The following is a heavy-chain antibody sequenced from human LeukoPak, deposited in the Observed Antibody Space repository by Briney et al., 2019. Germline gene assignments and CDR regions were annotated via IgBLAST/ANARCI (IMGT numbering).Heavy chain of an antibody. D-gene: IGHD2-15*01. CDR1: GYTFTRYD. V-gene: IGHV1-18*01. CDR2: INVKNGNT. J-gene: IGHJ4*02. Sequence: ASVKVSCKPSGYTFTRYDITWVRQAPGTGPEWMGGINVKNGNTNYAQKLRGRVTLSRDTSTSTAYMELRSLTSDDAAAYFCVRDPGAATFDYCGQGTLVTVSP. CDR3: VRDPGAATFDY.